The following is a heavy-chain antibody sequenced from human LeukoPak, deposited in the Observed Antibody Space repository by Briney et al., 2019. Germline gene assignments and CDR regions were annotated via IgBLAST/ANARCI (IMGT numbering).Heavy chain of an antibody. J-gene: IGHJ4*02. D-gene: IGHD1-26*01. CDR2: IRSKANSYAT. CDR1: GFTFSGSA. CDR3: TSRGKWELPYYFDY. V-gene: IGHV3-73*01. Sequence: GGSLRLSCAASGFTFSGSAMHWVRQASGKGVEWVGRIRSKANSYATAYAASVKGRFTISRDDSKNTAYLQMNSLKTEDTAVYYCTSRGKWELPYYFDYWGQGTLVTVSS.